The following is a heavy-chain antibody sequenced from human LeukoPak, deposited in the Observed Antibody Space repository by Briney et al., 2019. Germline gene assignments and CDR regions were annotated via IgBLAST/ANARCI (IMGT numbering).Heavy chain of an antibody. V-gene: IGHV1-58*01. CDR1: GFTFTSSA. J-gene: IGHJ6*03. D-gene: IGHD1-26*01. Sequence: SVKVSCKASGFTFTSSAVQWVRQARGQRLEWIGWIVVGSGNTNYAQKFQGRVTITADESTSTAYMELGSLRSEDTAVYYCARAGVSGSYDDYYYYMDVWGKGTTVTVSS. CDR2: IVVGSGNT. CDR3: ARAGVSGSYDDYYYYMDV.